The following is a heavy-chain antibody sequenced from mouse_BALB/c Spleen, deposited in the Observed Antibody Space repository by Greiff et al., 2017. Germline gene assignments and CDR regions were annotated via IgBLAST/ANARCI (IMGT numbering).Heavy chain of an antibody. CDR3: ARDQKYGNPWFAY. CDR2: ISDGGSYT. V-gene: IGHV5-4*02. CDR1: GFTFSDYY. J-gene: IGHJ3*01. Sequence: EVQLVESGGGLVKPGGSLKLSCAASGFTFSDYYMYWVRQTPEKRLEWVATISDGGSYTYYPDSVKGRFTISRDNAKNNLYLQMSSLKSEDTAMYYGARDQKYGNPWFAYWGQGTLVTVAA. D-gene: IGHD2-10*02.